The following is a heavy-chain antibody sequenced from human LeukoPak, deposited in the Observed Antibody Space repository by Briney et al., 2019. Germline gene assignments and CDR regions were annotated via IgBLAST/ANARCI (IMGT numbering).Heavy chain of an antibody. V-gene: IGHV1-69*01. J-gene: IGHJ3*02. D-gene: IGHD2-15*01. CDR1: VGTFSSYT. Sequence: SVKVSCKASVGTFSSYTISSVRQAPGQGVEWMGGIIPLFGSTNYAQQFQARVTITADESTSRAYMEMSSLRSEDTAVYYCGRVSCGGNCYSLIGTFDIWGQGTMVTVSS. CDR3: GRVSCGGNCYSLIGTFDI. CDR2: IIPLFGST.